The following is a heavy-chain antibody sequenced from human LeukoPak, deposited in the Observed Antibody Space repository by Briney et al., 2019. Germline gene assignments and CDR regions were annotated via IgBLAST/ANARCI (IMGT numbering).Heavy chain of an antibody. CDR3: ARDRVVVPTLGHYYYYYGMDV. V-gene: IGHV3-30-3*01. Sequence: GGSLRLSCAASGFTFSSYAMHWVRQAPGKGLEWVAVISYDGSNKYYAGSVKGRFTISRDNSKNTLYLQMNSLRAEDTAVYYCARDRVVVPTLGHYYYYYGMDVWGQGTTVTVSS. D-gene: IGHD2-15*01. J-gene: IGHJ6*02. CDR2: ISYDGSNK. CDR1: GFTFSSYA.